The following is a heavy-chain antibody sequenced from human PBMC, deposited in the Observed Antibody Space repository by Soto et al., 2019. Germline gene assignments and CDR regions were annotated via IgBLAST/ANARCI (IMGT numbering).Heavy chain of an antibody. D-gene: IGHD1-26*01. V-gene: IGHV2-5*02. J-gene: IGHJ4*02. CDR2: IYWDDSK. CDR1: GFSVTTDRGG. CDR3: AHAYGGRSLY. Sequence: QITFKESGPTLVKPTQTLRLTCTFSGFSVTTDRGGVGWIRQPPGEALEWLAVIYWDDSKTYRPSLESRLTITKDTSKNQVGLTMTNMDSLDTATYYCAHAYGGRSLYWGQGTLVTVSS.